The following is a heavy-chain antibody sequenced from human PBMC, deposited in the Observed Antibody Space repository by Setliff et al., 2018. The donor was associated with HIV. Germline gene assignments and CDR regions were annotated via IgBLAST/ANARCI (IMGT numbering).Heavy chain of an antibody. V-gene: IGHV4-38-2*02. D-gene: IGHD6-19*01. CDR2: LFHIGSA. Sequence: SETLSLTCTVSGYSIGSGYYWGWIRQPPGKGLEWIGTLFHIGSAYYNPSLKSRVTISVDTSKNQFSLKLSSVTAADTAVYYCARRSGWSLDYWGQGTLVTVSS. CDR1: GYSIGSGYY. J-gene: IGHJ4*02. CDR3: ARRSGWSLDY.